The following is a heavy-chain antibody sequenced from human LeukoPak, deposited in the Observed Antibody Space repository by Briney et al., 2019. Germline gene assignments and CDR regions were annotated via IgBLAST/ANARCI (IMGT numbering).Heavy chain of an antibody. J-gene: IGHJ4*02. V-gene: IGHV3-30*04. CDR2: ISSDGSNK. D-gene: IGHD2-2*01. CDR1: GFTFSSYA. Sequence: GRSLRLSCAASGFTFSSYAMHWVRQAPGKGLEWVAVISSDGSNKYYADSMKGRFTISRDNSKNTLYLQMNSLRAEDTAVYYCAGLLMDPMPSDYWGQGTLVTVSS. CDR3: AGLLMDPMPSDY.